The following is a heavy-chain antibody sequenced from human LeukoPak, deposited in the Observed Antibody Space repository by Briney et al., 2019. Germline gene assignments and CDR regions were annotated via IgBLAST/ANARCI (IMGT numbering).Heavy chain of an antibody. CDR1: GGTFSSYA. J-gene: IGHJ4*02. CDR3: ARRSDYPYYFDY. CDR2: IIPIFGTA. Sequence: SVKVSCKASGGTFSSYAISWVRQAPGQGLEWMGGIIPIFGTANYAQKFQGRVTITADESTSTAYMELSSLRSEDTAVYYCARRSDYPYYFDYWGQGTLVTVSS. D-gene: IGHD4-11*01. V-gene: IGHV1-69*13.